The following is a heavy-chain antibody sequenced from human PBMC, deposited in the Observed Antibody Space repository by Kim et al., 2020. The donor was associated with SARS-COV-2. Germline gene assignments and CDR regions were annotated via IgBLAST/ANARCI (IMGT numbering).Heavy chain of an antibody. V-gene: IGHV3-43*02. D-gene: IGHD1-7*01. Sequence: GGSLRLSCAASGFTFDDYAMHWVRQAPGKGLEWVSLISGDGGSTYYADSVKGRFTISRDNSKNSLYLQMNSLRTEDTALYYCAKDNMELFYNWFDPWGQGTLVTVSS. CDR1: GFTFDDYA. CDR2: ISGDGGST. CDR3: AKDNMELFYNWFDP. J-gene: IGHJ5*02.